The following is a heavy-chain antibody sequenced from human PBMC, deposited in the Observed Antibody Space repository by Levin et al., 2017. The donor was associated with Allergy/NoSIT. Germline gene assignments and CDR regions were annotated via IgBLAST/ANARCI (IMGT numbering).Heavy chain of an antibody. V-gene: IGHV4-34*01. D-gene: IGHD3-16*02. J-gene: IGHJ4*01. CDR2: ISHNGSP. Sequence: PSQTLSLTCAVSGGSLGGHYWTWIRQSPGKGLEWIGEISHNGSPSYNASLKSRVTISVDKSRHQLSLRLTSVTAADTAIYYCARGAGVVLGDLSVEDYYFDYWGQGTLVTVSS. CDR1: GGSLGGHY. CDR3: ARGAGVVLGDLSVEDYYFDY.